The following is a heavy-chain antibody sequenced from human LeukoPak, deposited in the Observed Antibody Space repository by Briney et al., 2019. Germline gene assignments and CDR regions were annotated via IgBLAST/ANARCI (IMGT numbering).Heavy chain of an antibody. J-gene: IGHJ4*02. CDR2: IIPIFGTA. D-gene: IGHD3/OR15-3a*01. V-gene: IGHV1-69*05. CDR1: RGTFSSYA. CDR3: ARSRGDGLLGIDY. Sequence: ASVKVSCKASRGTFSSYAISWVRQAPGQGLEWMGRIIPIFGTANYTQKFQGRVTITTDESTSTAYMELSSLRSEDTAVYYCARSRGDGLLGIDYWGQGTLVTVSS.